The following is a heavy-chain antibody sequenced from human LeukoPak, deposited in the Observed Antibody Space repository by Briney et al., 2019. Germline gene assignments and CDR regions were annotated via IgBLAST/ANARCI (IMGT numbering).Heavy chain of an antibody. D-gene: IGHD6-13*01. V-gene: IGHV4-59*01. J-gene: IGHJ5*02. CDR3: AREQQLVRGWFDP. Sequence: SETLSLTCTVSGGSISSYYWSWIRQPPGKGLEWIGYIYYSGSTNYNPSLKSRVTISVDTSKNQFSLKLSSVTAADTAVYYCAREQQLVRGWFDPWGQGTLVTVSS. CDR1: GGSISSYY. CDR2: IYYSGST.